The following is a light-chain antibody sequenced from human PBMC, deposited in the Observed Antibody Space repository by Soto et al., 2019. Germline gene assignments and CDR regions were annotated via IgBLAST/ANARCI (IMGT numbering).Light chain of an antibody. CDR2: DAS. CDR3: HQRCDWPRT. J-gene: IGKJ4*01. Sequence: VLTQNAPTRSLSRGGRAPRCRRASQSVNSQLGWYQQHPGQAPRLIIYDASNRATGIPARFSGSGSGTDFSLTISNLEPEDFAVYYCHQRCDWPRTFGGGTKVDIK. CDR1: QSVNSQ. V-gene: IGKV3-11*01.